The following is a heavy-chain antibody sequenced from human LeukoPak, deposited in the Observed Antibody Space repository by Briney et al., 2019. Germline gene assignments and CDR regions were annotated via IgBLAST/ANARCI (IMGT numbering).Heavy chain of an antibody. D-gene: IGHD2-2*02. Sequence: GASVKVSCKVSGYTLTELSMHWVRQAPGKGLEWMGGFDPEDGETIYAQKFQGRVTMTEDTSTDTAYMELSSLRSEDTAVYYCARAARYCSSTSCYTVPFLWDSWGQGTLVTVSS. CDR1: GYTLTELS. V-gene: IGHV1-24*01. CDR2: FDPEDGET. J-gene: IGHJ4*02. CDR3: ARAARYCSSTSCYTVPFLWDS.